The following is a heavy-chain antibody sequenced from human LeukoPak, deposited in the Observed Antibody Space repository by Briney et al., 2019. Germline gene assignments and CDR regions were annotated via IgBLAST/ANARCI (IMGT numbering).Heavy chain of an antibody. D-gene: IGHD1-1*01. CDR3: AKADRGYIASFDY. J-gene: IGHJ4*02. CDR1: GFTFDDYA. V-gene: IGHV3-9*01. Sequence: PGGSLRLFCAISGFTFDDYAMHWVRQAPGKGLEWVSGITWNSGGTAYADSVKGRFTISRDNAKNSLYLQMSNLRTEDTALYYCAKADRGYIASFDYWGQGTLVTVSS. CDR2: ITWNSGGT.